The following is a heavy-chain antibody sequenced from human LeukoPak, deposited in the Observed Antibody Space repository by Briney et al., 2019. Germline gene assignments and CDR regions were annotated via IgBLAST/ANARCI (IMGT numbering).Heavy chain of an antibody. CDR1: GGSFSGYY. Sequence: SETLSLTCAVYGGSFSGYYWAWIRQPPGKGLEWIGEINHSGGTNYVPSLKSRVTISVDPSKAQFSLKLSSVTAADTAVYYCASSRNYDILTGSWLYYFDYWGQGTLVTVSS. V-gene: IGHV4-34*01. J-gene: IGHJ4*02. D-gene: IGHD3-9*01. CDR2: INHSGGT. CDR3: ASSRNYDILTGSWLYYFDY.